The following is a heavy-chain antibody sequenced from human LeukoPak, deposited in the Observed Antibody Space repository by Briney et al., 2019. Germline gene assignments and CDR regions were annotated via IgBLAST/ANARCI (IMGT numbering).Heavy chain of an antibody. CDR2: IYYSGSS. Sequence: SSETLSLTCTVSGGSINNGGYYWSWIRQHPGKGLEWIGYIYYSGSSYYNPSLRSRVTISVDTSKNHFSLKLSSVTAADTAVYYCARQANLFDPWGQGTLVTVSS. V-gene: IGHV4-31*03. D-gene: IGHD4/OR15-4a*01. J-gene: IGHJ5*02. CDR1: GGSINNGGYY. CDR3: ARQANLFDP.